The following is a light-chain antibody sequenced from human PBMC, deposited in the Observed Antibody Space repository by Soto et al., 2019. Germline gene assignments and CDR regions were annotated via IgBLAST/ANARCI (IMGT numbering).Light chain of an antibody. CDR2: EGS. Sequence: QSALTQPASVSGSPGQSVTISCTGTSSDGGSYNLVYWYQQQPGKAPKLMIDEGSKRASGVSNRFAGSKSGNTASMTISGLHDDDEAYYYCCSYAGSSTVVFGGGTKLTVL. V-gene: IGLV2-23*01. J-gene: IGLJ2*01. CDR1: SSDGGSYNL. CDR3: CSYAGSSTVV.